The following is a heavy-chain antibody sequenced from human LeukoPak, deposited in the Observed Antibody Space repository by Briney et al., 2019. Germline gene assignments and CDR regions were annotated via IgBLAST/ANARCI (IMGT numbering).Heavy chain of an antibody. Sequence: GGSLRLSCAASGFTFSTYAMSWVRQAPGKGLQWVSGISGSGGSTYYADSVKGRFTISRDNSKNSLYLQMNSLRAEDTAVYYCARDQYDYVWGSYRAEDYWGRGTLVTVSS. D-gene: IGHD3-16*02. CDR1: GFTFSTYA. CDR2: ISGSGGST. V-gene: IGHV3-23*01. J-gene: IGHJ4*02. CDR3: ARDQYDYVWGSYRAEDY.